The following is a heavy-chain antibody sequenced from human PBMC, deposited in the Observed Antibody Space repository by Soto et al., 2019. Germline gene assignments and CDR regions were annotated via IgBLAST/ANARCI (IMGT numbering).Heavy chain of an antibody. CDR2: STGAGGGT. CDR1: GFPFSSYA. CDR3: AKGHSDYQGDYNYYGMDV. J-gene: IGHJ6*02. D-gene: IGHD6-25*01. Sequence: EVQLLESGGGLVQPGGSLRLSCAASGFPFSSYAIRWVRQAPGRGLEWVAASTGAGGGTYNLEAVKGRFTVSRDNSKKTVYLQLDGLRAEDTAVYYCAKGHSDYQGDYNYYGMDVWGQGTTVTVSS. V-gene: IGHV3-23*01.